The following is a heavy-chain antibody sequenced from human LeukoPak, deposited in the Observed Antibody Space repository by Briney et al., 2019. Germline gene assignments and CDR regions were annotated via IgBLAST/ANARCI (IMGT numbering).Heavy chain of an antibody. CDR1: GFTVSSNY. D-gene: IGHD5-18*01. V-gene: IGHV3-53*01. Sequence: PGGSLRLSCVASGFTVSSNYVSWVRQAPGKGLEWVSVIFSGGTIYYADSVKGRFTISRDNSKNTLYLQMNSLRAEDTAVYYCARGHVGYSYGFDYWGQGTLVTVSS. CDR2: IFSGGTI. CDR3: ARGHVGYSYGFDY. J-gene: IGHJ4*02.